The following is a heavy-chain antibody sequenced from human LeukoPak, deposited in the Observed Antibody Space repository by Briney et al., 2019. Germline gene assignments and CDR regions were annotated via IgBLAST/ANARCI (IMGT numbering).Heavy chain of an antibody. D-gene: IGHD6-13*01. Sequence: ASVKVSCKASGYTFTDYYIYWVRQAPGQGLQYMGWINPNSGGTNSAQNFQGRVTMTRDTSINTAYMELRRLRSDDTAVYYCARGVIAAGGNDFDYWGQGTLVTVSS. V-gene: IGHV1-2*02. CDR3: ARGVIAAGGNDFDY. CDR1: GYTFTDYY. CDR2: INPNSGGT. J-gene: IGHJ4*02.